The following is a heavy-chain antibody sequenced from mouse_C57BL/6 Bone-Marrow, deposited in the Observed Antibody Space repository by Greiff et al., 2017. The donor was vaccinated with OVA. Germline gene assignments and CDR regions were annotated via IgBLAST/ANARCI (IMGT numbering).Heavy chain of an antibody. Sequence: QGQLQQPGAELVKPGASVKLPFNSTGYTFTSYWMQWVKQRPGQGLEWIGEIDPSDSYTTSNQKFKGKATLTVDTSSSAAYMQLSSLTSEDSAVYYCARWRIYYYGSSFWYFDVWGTGTTVTVSS. CDR3: ARWRIYYYGSSFWYFDV. V-gene: IGHV1-50*01. D-gene: IGHD1-1*01. CDR1: GYTFTSYW. J-gene: IGHJ1*03. CDR2: IDPSDSYT.